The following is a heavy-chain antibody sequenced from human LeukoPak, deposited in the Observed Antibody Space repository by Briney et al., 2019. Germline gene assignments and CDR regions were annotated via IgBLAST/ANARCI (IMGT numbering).Heavy chain of an antibody. CDR2: IRGKGYGGTT. V-gene: IGHV3-49*04. CDR3: SRDTWLFCGGKGFDV. D-gene: IGHD4-23*01. Sequence: GGSLRLSCTGSGFNFDDYSISWVRQAPGKGLEWIGFIRGKGYGGTTEFAASVKGRFTISRDDSRGIAYLQMTSLRTEDTAIYYCSRDTWLFCGGKGFDVWGQGALVTVSS. J-gene: IGHJ5*02. CDR1: GFNFDDYS.